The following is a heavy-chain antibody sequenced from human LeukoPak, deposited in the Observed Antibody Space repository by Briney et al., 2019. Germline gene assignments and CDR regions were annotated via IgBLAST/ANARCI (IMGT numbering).Heavy chain of an antibody. V-gene: IGHV5-51*01. J-gene: IGHJ4*02. CDR2: IYPGDSDT. Sequence: GESLKISCKGSGYTFTDYWIGWVRQMPGKGLEWMAIIYPGDSDTRYSPSLQGQVSISADKSISTAYLQWSSLKASDSAMYYCVRRGSGMSGGYWGRGTLVTVSS. CDR3: VRRGSGMSGGY. D-gene: IGHD3-10*01. CDR1: GYTFTDYW.